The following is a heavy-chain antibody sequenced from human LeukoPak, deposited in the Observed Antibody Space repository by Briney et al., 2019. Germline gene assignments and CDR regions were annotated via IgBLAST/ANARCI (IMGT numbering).Heavy chain of an antibody. Sequence: GESLKISCKGSGYSFTTYWIGWVRQLPGKGLEWMGIIYPGDSDTRYSPSFQGQVTMSADKSISTAYLQWSSLKASDTAIYYCARRGSGWYVDYWGQGTLVTVSS. CDR3: ARRGSGWYVDY. CDR2: IYPGDSDT. D-gene: IGHD6-19*01. V-gene: IGHV5-51*01. CDR1: GYSFTTYW. J-gene: IGHJ4*02.